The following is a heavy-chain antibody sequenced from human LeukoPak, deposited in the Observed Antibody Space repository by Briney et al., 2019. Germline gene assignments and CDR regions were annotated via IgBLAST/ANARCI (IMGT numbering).Heavy chain of an antibody. CDR3: ARDSPPYYYDSSGYYDGVDY. Sequence: GGSLRLSCAASGFTFRDYWLSWVRQAPGKGLEWVANIDEDGSERYYVESVKGRFTISRDNAKNSLYLQMNSLRAEDTAVYYCARDSPPYYYDSSGYYDGVDYWGQGTLVTVSS. D-gene: IGHD3-22*01. CDR1: GFTFRDYW. CDR2: IDEDGSER. J-gene: IGHJ4*02. V-gene: IGHV3-7*01.